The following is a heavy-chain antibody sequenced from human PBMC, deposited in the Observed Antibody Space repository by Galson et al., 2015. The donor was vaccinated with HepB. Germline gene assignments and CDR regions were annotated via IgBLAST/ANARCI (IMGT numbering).Heavy chain of an antibody. J-gene: IGHJ6*02. Sequence: LRLSCAASGFTFSGSAMHWVRQASGKGLEWVGRIRSKANSYATAYAASVKGRFTISRDDSKNTAYLQMSSLKTEDTAVYYCTRLRATMVRGVSYYYYGMDVWGQGTTVTVSS. V-gene: IGHV3-73*01. CDR2: IRSKANSYAT. CDR3: TRLRATMVRGVSYYYYGMDV. CDR1: GFTFSGSA. D-gene: IGHD3-10*01.